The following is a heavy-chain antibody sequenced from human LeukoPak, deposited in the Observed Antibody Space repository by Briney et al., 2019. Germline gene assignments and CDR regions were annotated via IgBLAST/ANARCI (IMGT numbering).Heavy chain of an antibody. CDR1: GFTFSSYW. V-gene: IGHV3-74*01. CDR3: ARVSIVVAPLDY. CDR2: INSDGSST. J-gene: IGHJ4*02. Sequence: PGGSLRLSCAASGFTFSSYWMHWVRQAPGKGLVWVSRINSDGSSTSYADSVKGRFTISRDNSKNTLFLQMNSLRPEDTAVYYCARVSIVVAPLDYWGQGTLVSVSS. D-gene: IGHD3-22*01.